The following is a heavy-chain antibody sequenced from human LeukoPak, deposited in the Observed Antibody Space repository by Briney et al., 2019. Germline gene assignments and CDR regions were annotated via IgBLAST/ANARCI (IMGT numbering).Heavy chain of an antibody. CDR3: ARVAHETIFGDGWFDP. Sequence: EASVKVSCKPSGYPFTGYFMHWVRQAPGQGLEWMGWINPKSGDTNYAQNFQGRVTMTRDTSIITAYMELKRLTSDDTAVYYCARVAHETIFGDGWFDPWGQGTLVTVSS. V-gene: IGHV1-2*02. D-gene: IGHD3-3*01. J-gene: IGHJ5*02. CDR2: INPKSGDT. CDR1: GYPFTGYF.